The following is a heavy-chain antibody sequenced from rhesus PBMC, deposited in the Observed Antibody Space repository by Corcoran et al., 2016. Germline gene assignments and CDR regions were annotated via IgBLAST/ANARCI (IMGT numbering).Heavy chain of an antibody. CDR1: GGSISSNY. D-gene: IGHD3-3*01. J-gene: IGHJ4*01. CDR2: ISGSGGST. V-gene: IGHV4-173*01. Sequence: QLQLQESGPGLVKPSETLSLTCAVSGGSISSNYWSWIRQPPGKGLQWIGRISGSGGSTDYNPSLKSRVTISTDTSKNQFSLKLSSVTAVDTAVYYCAREGTYNFWTGYPFDYWGQGVLVTVSS. CDR3: AREGTYNFWTGYPFDY.